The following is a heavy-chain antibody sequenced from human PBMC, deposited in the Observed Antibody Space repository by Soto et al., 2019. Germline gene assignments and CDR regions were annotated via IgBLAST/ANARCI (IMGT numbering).Heavy chain of an antibody. Sequence: PGGSLTLSCAGPGGTVCSYARSWVRQAPGKGLEWVSAISGSGGSTYYADSVRGRFTISRDNSKNTLYLQMNSLRAEDTAVYYCAKDTMIVVVTTYYFDYWGQGTLVTVSS. D-gene: IGHD3-22*01. CDR2: ISGSGGST. J-gene: IGHJ4*02. CDR1: GGTVCSYA. V-gene: IGHV3-23*01. CDR3: AKDTMIVVVTTYYFDY.